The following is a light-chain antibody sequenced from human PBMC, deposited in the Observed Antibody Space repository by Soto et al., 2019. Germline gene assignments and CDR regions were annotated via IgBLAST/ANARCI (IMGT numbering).Light chain of an antibody. CDR3: QQYNSYWT. CDR2: DAS. V-gene: IGKV1-5*01. CDR1: QSISSW. J-gene: IGKJ1*01. Sequence: DIQMTQSPSTLSASVGDRVTITCRASQSISSWLAWYQQKPGKAPKLLLYDASSLESGVPSRFSGSGSGTECTLTISSLQPDDFATYYCQQYNSYWTFGQGTKVEIK.